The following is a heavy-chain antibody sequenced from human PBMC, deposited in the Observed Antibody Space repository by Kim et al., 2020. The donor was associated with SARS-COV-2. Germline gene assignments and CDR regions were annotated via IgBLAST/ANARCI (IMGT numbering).Heavy chain of an antibody. CDR1: GFTFSSYA. CDR2: ISGSGGST. J-gene: IGHJ4*02. Sequence: GGSLRLSCAASGFTFSSYAMSWVRQAPGKGLEWVSAISGSGGSTYYADSVKGRFTISRDNSKNTLYLQMNSLRAEDTAVYYCAKGVPSPNYGYNWGGIDYWGQGTLVTVSS. CDR3: AKGVPSPNYGYNWGGIDY. V-gene: IGHV3-23*01. D-gene: IGHD5-12*01.